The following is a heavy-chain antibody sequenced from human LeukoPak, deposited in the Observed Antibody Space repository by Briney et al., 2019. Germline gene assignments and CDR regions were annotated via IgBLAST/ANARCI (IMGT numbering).Heavy chain of an antibody. V-gene: IGHV4-34*01. J-gene: IGHJ4*02. CDR3: ARSPFRGSGSEGYRSINYFDY. Sequence: SETLSLTCAVYGGSFSGYYWSWIRQPPGKGLEWIGEINHSGSTNYNPSLKSRVTISVDTSKNQFSLKLSSVTAADTAVYYCARSPFRGSGSEGYRSINYFDYWGQGTLVTVSS. CDR2: INHSGST. D-gene: IGHD3-10*01. CDR1: GGSFSGYY.